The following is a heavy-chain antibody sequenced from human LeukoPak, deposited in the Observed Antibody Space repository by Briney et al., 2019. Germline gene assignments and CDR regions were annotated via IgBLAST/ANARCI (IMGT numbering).Heavy chain of an antibody. CDR1: GGSISSYY. CDR3: ARSHDYYDSSGYQYYYYYMDV. V-gene: IGHV4-59*08. D-gene: IGHD3-22*01. Sequence: SETLSLTCTVSGGSISSYYWSWIRQPPGKGLEWIGYIYYSGSTNYNPSLKSRVTISVDTSKNQFSLKLSSVTAADTAVYYCARSHDYYDSSGYQYYYYYMDVWGKGTTVTVSS. J-gene: IGHJ6*03. CDR2: IYYSGST.